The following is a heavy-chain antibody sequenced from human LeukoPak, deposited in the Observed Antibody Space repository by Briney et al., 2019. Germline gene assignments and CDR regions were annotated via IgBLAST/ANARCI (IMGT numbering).Heavy chain of an antibody. D-gene: IGHD1-1*01. V-gene: IGHV3-7*01. CDR2: IKRDGSQK. CDR1: GVRFSSNW. CDR3: ARLGLEVGGPNWFDP. J-gene: IGHJ5*02. Sequence: GGSLRLSCAARGVRFSSNWMGWVRQAPGKGLEWVAHIKRDGSQKYYLDSVKGRFTISRDNAKNSLYLQMNSLRVEDTAVYYCARLGLEVGGPNWFDPWGQGTLVTVSS.